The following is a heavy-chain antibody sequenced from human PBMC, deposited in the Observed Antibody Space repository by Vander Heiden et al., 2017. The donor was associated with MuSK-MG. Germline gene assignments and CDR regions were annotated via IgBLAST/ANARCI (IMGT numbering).Heavy chain of an antibody. CDR3: ARDIYRAFDN. D-gene: IGHD5-12*01. CDR1: GFTFGDYA. Sequence: EVQLVESGGALVQPGRSLRLACAASGFTFGDYAFNWVRQGPGKGLEWIGYIISKPFGGTTEYAASVKGRFIISRDDSNAIAYLEMNSLRTEDTAVYYCARDIYRAFDNWGQGTLVTVAS. J-gene: IGHJ4*02. CDR2: IISKPFGGTT. V-gene: IGHV3-49*04.